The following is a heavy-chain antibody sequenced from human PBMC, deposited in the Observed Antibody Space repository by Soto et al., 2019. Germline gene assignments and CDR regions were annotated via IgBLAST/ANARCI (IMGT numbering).Heavy chain of an antibody. Sequence: EVQLVESGGTFVQPGGSLRLSCAAPGFTFSSYEMNWVRQAPGKGLEWISYIDSSGTSRYYADSVKGRFTISRDNAKNSLYLQRDSLRADYTAVYYCARGGIDSWGQGTRVTVSS. CDR2: IDSSGTSR. J-gene: IGHJ4*02. CDR3: ARGGIDS. D-gene: IGHD1-1*01. V-gene: IGHV3-48*03. CDR1: GFTFSSYE.